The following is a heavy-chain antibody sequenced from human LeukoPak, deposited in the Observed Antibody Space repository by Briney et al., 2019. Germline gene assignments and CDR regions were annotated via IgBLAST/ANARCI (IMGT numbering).Heavy chain of an antibody. V-gene: IGHV5-51*01. Sequence: GESLKISCKGSGYSFTSYWSGWVRQMPGKGREWMGVIYPGDSDTRYSPSFQGQVTISADKSISTAYLQWSSLKASDTAMYYCARQIAVDGTPFDSWGQGTLVTVSS. CDR3: ARQIAVDGTPFDS. CDR2: IYPGDSDT. J-gene: IGHJ4*02. D-gene: IGHD6-19*01. CDR1: GYSFTSYW.